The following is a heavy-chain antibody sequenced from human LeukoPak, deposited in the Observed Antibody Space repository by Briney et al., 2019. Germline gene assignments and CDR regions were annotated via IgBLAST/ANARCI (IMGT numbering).Heavy chain of an antibody. D-gene: IGHD2-15*01. Sequence: GGSLRLSCAASGFTFSSYSTNWVRQAPGKGLEWVSSISSSSSYIYYADSVKGRFTISRDNAKNSLYLQMNSLRAEDTAVYYCAREGAYCSGGSCYSALDYRGQGTLVTVSS. CDR3: AREGAYCSGGSCYSALDY. J-gene: IGHJ4*02. CDR1: GFTFSSYS. CDR2: ISSSSSYI. V-gene: IGHV3-21*01.